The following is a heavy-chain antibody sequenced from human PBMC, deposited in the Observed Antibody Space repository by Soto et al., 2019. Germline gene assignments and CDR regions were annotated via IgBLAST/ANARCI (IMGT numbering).Heavy chain of an antibody. D-gene: IGHD2-15*01. CDR1: GFTFSSYS. J-gene: IGHJ4*02. CDR2: ISSSSSTI. CDR3: ARDHLRYCSGGSCYGFDY. Sequence: GGSLRLSCAASGFTFSSYSMNWVRQAPGKGLEWVSYISSSSSTIYYADSVKGRFTISRDNAKNSLYLQMNSLRAEDTAVYYCARDHLRYCSGGSCYGFDYWGQGTLVTVSS. V-gene: IGHV3-48*01.